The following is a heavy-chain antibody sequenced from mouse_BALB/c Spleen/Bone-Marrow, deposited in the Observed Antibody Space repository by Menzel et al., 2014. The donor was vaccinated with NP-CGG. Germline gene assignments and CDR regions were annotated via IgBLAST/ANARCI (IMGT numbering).Heavy chain of an antibody. V-gene: IGHV1-7*01. CDR2: INPSTGYT. CDR3: ARDHPYYFDY. J-gene: IGHJ2*01. Sequence: VQLQQSGAELAKPGASVKMSCKASGYTFTSYWMHWVKQRPGQGLEWIGYINPSTGYTEYNQKFKDKATLTADKSSSTAHMQLSSLTSEDSAVYYCARDHPYYFDYWGQGTTLTVSS. CDR1: GYTFTSYW.